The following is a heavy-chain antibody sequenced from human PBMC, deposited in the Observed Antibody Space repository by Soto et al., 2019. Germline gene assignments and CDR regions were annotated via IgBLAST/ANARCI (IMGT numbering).Heavy chain of an antibody. V-gene: IGHV5-10-1*01. CDR3: SRIVVVVAATPNAFDI. CDR2: IDPSDSYT. D-gene: IGHD2-15*01. J-gene: IGHJ3*02. CDR1: GYSFTSYW. Sequence: GESLKISCKGSGYSFTSYWISWVRQMPGKGLEWMGRIDPSDSYTNYSPSFQGHVTISADKSISTAYLQWSSLKASYTAMYYCSRIVVVVAATPNAFDIWGQGTMVTVSS.